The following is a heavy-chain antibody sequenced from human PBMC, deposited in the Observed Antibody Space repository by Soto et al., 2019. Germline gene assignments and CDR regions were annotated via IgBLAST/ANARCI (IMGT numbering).Heavy chain of an antibody. D-gene: IGHD3-10*01. Sequence: EVQLVESGGGLVKPGGSLRLSCAASGFTFSNAWMNWVRQAPGKGLEWVGRIKSKTDGGTTDYAAPVKGRFTISRDDSKNTLYLQMNSLKTEDTAVYYCTTGEPYYYGSGSYYNTDFDYWGQGTLATVSS. CDR1: GFTFSNAW. J-gene: IGHJ4*02. CDR2: IKSKTDGGTT. CDR3: TTGEPYYYGSGSYYNTDFDY. V-gene: IGHV3-15*07.